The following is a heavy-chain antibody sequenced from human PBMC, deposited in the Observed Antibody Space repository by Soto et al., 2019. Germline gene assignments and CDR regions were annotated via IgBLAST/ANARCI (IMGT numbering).Heavy chain of an antibody. CDR2: ISGSGFKK. Sequence: GGSLRLSCAASGFIFENFGMCWVRQAPGKGLEWISSISGSGFKKYYADSVKGRFTISRDNSKSTVYLELNNLSAEDTAVYHCAKNQGVELVPLATVDWFDPWGQGSGVTVSS. V-gene: IGHV3-23*01. CDR3: AKNQGVELVPLATVDWFDP. D-gene: IGHD1-26*01. CDR1: GFIFENFG. J-gene: IGHJ5*02.